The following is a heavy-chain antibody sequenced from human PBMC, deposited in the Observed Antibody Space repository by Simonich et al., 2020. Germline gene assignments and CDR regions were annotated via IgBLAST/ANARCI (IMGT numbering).Heavy chain of an antibody. Sequence: VQLVQSGAEVKKPGSSVKVSCKASGGTFSSYAISWVRQAPGQGLEWMGGHIYHGDSDTIYRPSFQGQVTISADKSISTAYLQWSSLKASDTAMYYCVRQGDVLQFLEWSSWGQGTLVTVSS. V-gene: IGHV5-51*01. D-gene: IGHD3-3*01. J-gene: IGHJ5*02. CDR1: GGTFSSYA. CDR2: IYHGDSDT. CDR3: VRQGDVLQFLEWSS.